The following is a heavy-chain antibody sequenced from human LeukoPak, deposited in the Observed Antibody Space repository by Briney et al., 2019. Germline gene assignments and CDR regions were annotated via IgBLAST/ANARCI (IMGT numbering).Heavy chain of an antibody. CDR3: AKGLQIFGNNWFDP. D-gene: IGHD3-3*01. CDR2: ISGSGGST. V-gene: IGHV3-23*01. Sequence: PGGSLRLSCAASGFTFSSYAMSWVRQARGKWLEWVSAISGSGGSTYYADSVKGRFTISRDNAKNTLYLQMNSLRAEDTAVYYCAKGLQIFGNNWFDPWGQGTLVTVSS. CDR1: GFTFSSYA. J-gene: IGHJ5*02.